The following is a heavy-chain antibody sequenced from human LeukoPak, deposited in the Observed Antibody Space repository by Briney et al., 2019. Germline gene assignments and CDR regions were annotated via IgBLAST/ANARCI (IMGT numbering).Heavy chain of an antibody. CDR3: ARPGVAGLDY. D-gene: IGHD6-19*01. CDR2: ISASGGST. CDR1: GFTFSSYA. Sequence: PGGSLRLSCAASGFTFSSYAMTWVRQAPGKGLEWVSAISASGGSTYYADSVKGRFTISRDNSKNTLYLQMNSLRVEDTAVYYCARPGVAGLDYWGQGTLVTVSS. V-gene: IGHV3-23*01. J-gene: IGHJ4*02.